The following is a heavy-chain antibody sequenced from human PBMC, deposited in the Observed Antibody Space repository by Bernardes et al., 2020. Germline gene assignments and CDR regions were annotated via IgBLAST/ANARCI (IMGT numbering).Heavy chain of an antibody. CDR2: INHSGST. J-gene: IGHJ5*02. D-gene: IGHD3-22*01. V-gene: IGHV4-34*01. CDR1: GGSFSGYY. CDR3: ARVRDYYDSSGYYGDYNWFDP. Sequence: SETLSLTCAVYGGSFSGYYWSWIRQPPGKGLEWIGEINHSGSTNYNPSLKSRVTISVDTSKNQFSLKLSSVTAADTAVYYCARVRDYYDSSGYYGDYNWFDPWGQGTLVTVSS.